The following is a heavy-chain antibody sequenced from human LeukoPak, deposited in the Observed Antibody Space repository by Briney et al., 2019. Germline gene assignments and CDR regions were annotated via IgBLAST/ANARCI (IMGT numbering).Heavy chain of an antibody. CDR2: ISSSGDGT. Sequence: PGGSLRLSCAASGFSFSSFAMSWVRQAPGKGLEWVSTISSSGDGTYYADSVKGRFAISRDNSKNTLYLQMNSLRPEDTAVYSCAKDRVPAAKSLSYYYGMDVWGQGTTVTVFS. J-gene: IGHJ6*02. V-gene: IGHV3-23*01. CDR1: GFSFSSFA. D-gene: IGHD2-2*01. CDR3: AKDRVPAAKSLSYYYGMDV.